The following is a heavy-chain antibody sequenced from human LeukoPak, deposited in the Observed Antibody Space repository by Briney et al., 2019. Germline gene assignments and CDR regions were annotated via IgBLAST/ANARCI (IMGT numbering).Heavy chain of an antibody. Sequence: ASVKVSCKASGYTFTSYSITWVRQAPAQGLEWMGCISPYNGNTNYAQKLQRRFTMTTDTSTRTAYMDLRSLRSDDTAVYYCARGGLGSCSGGSCPSNWFDPWGQGTLVTVSS. CDR3: ARGGLGSCSGGSCPSNWFDP. J-gene: IGHJ5*02. CDR1: GYTFTSYS. D-gene: IGHD2-15*01. V-gene: IGHV1-18*01. CDR2: ISPYNGNT.